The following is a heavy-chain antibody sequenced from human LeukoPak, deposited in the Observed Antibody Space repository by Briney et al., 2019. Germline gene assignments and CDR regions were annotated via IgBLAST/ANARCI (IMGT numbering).Heavy chain of an antibody. J-gene: IGHJ4*02. CDR2: ISYDGSNK. CDR1: GFTFSSYG. V-gene: IGHV3-30*18. CDR3: AKTLRDWGYYGSGSLDY. Sequence: PGGSLRLSCAASGFTFSSYGMHWVRQAPGKGLEWVAVISYDGSNKYYADSVKGRFTISRDNSKNTLYLQMNSLRAEDTAVYCCAKTLRDWGYYGSGSLDYWGQGTLVTVSS. D-gene: IGHD3-10*01.